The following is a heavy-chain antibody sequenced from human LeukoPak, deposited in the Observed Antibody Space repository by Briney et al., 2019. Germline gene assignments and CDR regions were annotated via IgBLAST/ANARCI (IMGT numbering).Heavy chain of an antibody. CDR3: AKDLYYYDSSGYH. V-gene: IGHV3-9*01. Sequence: GRSLRLSCAASGFTFSSYAMHWVRQAPGKGLEWVSGISWNSGSIGYADSVKGRFTISRDNAKNSLYLQMNSLRAEDTALYYCAKDLYYYDSSGYHWGQGTLVTVSS. CDR1: GFTFSSYA. D-gene: IGHD3-22*01. J-gene: IGHJ5*02. CDR2: ISWNSGSI.